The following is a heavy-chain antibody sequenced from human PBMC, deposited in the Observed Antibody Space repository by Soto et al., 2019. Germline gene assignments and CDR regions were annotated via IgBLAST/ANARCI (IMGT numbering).Heavy chain of an antibody. Sequence: GGSLRLSCTASGFMFGSYAMHWVRQAPGKGLEWVAVLSSDGNNQYYGDSVEGRFAISRDNSKNTLYLQMDSLRPEDTAVYYCARPTTTIPYHYFYGLDVWGQGTTVTVSS. CDR3: ARPTTTIPYHYFYGLDV. V-gene: IGHV3-30*09. J-gene: IGHJ6*02. CDR2: LSSDGNNQ. D-gene: IGHD1-1*01. CDR1: GFMFGSYA.